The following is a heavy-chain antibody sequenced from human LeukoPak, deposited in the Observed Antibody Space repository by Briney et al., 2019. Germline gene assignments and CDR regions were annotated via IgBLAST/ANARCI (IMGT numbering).Heavy chain of an antibody. V-gene: IGHV1-69*13. CDR3: ARARYCSSTSCYFDY. CDR2: IIPIFGTA. J-gene: IGHJ4*02. Sequence: ASVKVSCTASGGTFSSYAISWVRQAPGQGLEWMGGIIPIFGTANYAQKFQGRVTITADESTSTAYMELSSLRSEDTAVYYCARARYCSSTSCYFDYWGQGTLVTVSS. CDR1: GGTFSSYA. D-gene: IGHD2-2*01.